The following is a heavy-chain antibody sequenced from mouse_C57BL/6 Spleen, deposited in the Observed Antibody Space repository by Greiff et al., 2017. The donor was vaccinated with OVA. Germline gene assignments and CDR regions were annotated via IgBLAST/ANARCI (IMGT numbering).Heavy chain of an antibody. J-gene: IGHJ4*01. CDR3: ARDGYDGYYDYAMDY. V-gene: IGHV1-19*01. CDR1: GYTFTDYY. Sequence: VQLQQSGPVLVKPGASVKMSCKASGYTFTDYYMNWVKQSHGKSLEWIGVINPYNGGTSYNQKFKGKATLTVDKSSSTAYMELNSLTSEDSAVYYGARDGYDGYYDYAMDYWGQGTSVTVSS. D-gene: IGHD2-3*01. CDR2: INPYNGGT.